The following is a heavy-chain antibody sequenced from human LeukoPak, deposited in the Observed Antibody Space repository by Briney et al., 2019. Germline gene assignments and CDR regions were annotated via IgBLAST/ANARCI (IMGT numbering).Heavy chain of an antibody. CDR2: IYHSGST. J-gene: IGHJ4*02. D-gene: IGHD3-22*01. V-gene: IGHV4-38-2*02. CDR3: AREITMIVEV. CDR1: GYSISSDYY. Sequence: PSETLSLTCTVSGYSISSDYYWGWIRPPPGKGLEWIGTIYHSGSTYYNPSLKRRVTISVDTSKNQFSLKLSSVTAADTAVYYCAREITMIVEVWGQGTLVTVSS.